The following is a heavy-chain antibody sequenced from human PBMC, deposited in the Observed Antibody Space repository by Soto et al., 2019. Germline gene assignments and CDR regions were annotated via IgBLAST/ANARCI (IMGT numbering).Heavy chain of an antibody. J-gene: IGHJ6*02. D-gene: IGHD6-19*01. CDR2: ISSTSGTI. CDR1: GFVFSTYS. Sequence: EGQLVESGGNLVRPGGSLRLSCEASGFVFSTYSMNWVRQAPGKGLEWISYISSTSGTIYYADSVKGRFTIFRDNAKNSLFLQTNGLRDDDPAVYYCANQKIRFSVAGTLYGLGVWGQGTTVTVSS. V-gene: IGHV3-48*02. CDR3: ANQKIRFSVAGTLYGLGV.